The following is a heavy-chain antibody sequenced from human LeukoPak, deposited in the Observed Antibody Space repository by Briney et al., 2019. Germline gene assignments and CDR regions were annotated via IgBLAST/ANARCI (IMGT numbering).Heavy chain of an antibody. V-gene: IGHV3-21*04. CDR3: ARAKPKNMVRGLIMRRESRYYFDY. D-gene: IGHD3-10*01. CDR2: ISSSGSYI. Sequence: PGGSLRLSCAASAFTFSSYSMNWVRQAPGKGLEWVSSISSSGSYIYYADSVKGRFTISRDNAKNSLYLQMNSLRAEDTAVYYCARAKPKNMVRGLIMRRESRYYFDYWGQGTLVTVSS. J-gene: IGHJ4*02. CDR1: AFTFSSYS.